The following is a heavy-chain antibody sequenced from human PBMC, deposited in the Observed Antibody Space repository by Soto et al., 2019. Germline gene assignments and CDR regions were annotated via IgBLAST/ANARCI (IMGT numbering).Heavy chain of an antibody. CDR2: MYSGGGT. Sequence: EVPLVDSGGVLVQPGGSLRLSCVASGFTVSTNYMIWVRQSPGQGLEWVSNMYSGGGTYYTDAVKGRFTISRDSSTNTVYLQMDNVRAEDTAVYNCASDPGVNWAWGNWTTVTVSS. V-gene: IGHV3-66*01. J-gene: IGHJ6*04. CDR3: ASDPGVNWA. D-gene: IGHD2-8*01. CDR1: GFTVSTNY.